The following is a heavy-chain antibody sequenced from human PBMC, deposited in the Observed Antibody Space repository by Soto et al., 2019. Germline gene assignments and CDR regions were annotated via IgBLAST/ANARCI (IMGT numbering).Heavy chain of an antibody. V-gene: IGHV4-59*12. J-gene: IGHJ5*02. CDR3: ARGGDGAAAAAKSPRFDP. CDR1: GGSISSYY. Sequence: SETLSLTCTVSGGSISSYYWSWIRQPPGKGLEWIGYIYYSGSTNYNPSLKSRVTISVDTSKNQFSLKLSSVTAADTAVYYCARGGDGAAAAAKSPRFDPWGQGTLVTVSS. D-gene: IGHD6-13*01. CDR2: IYYSGST.